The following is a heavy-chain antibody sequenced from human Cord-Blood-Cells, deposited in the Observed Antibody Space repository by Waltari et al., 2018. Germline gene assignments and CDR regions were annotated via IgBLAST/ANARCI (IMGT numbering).Heavy chain of an antibody. CDR3: ARGAGDFPYYFDY. V-gene: IGHV3-7*05. CDR1: GFTFSSYW. D-gene: IGHD7-27*01. Sequence: EVQLVESGGGLVQPGGSLRLSCAASGFTFSSYWMSWVRQAPGKGREGVANIKQDGSEKYYVDSVKGRFTISRDNAKNSLYLQMNSLRAEDTAVYYCARGAGDFPYYFDYWGQGTLVTVSS. J-gene: IGHJ4*02. CDR2: IKQDGSEK.